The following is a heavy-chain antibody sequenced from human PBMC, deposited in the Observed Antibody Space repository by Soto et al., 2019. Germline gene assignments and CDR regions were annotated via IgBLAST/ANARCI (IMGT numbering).Heavy chain of an antibody. CDR2: ISSSSSYI. J-gene: IGHJ6*02. D-gene: IGHD5-18*01. CDR1: GFTFSSYS. V-gene: IGHV3-21*01. CDR3: AREYSYGKRDYYYYGMDV. Sequence: PGGSLRLSCAASGFTFSSYSINWGRPAPGEGVEWVSSISSSSSYIYYADSVKGRFTISRDNAKNSLYLQMNSLRAEDTAVYYCAREYSYGKRDYYYYGMDVWGQGTTVTVSS.